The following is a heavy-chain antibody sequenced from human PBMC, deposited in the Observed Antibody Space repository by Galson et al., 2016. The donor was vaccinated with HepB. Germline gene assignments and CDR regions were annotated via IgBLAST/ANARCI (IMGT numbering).Heavy chain of an antibody. V-gene: IGHV3-48*01. CDR1: GFSFSTYN. CDR2: ICSSSSTI. Sequence: SLRLSCAASGFSFSTYNMNWVRQAPGKGLVWVSYICSSSSTIYYADSVQGCFTIPRDNAKNSMYLQMNSLRADDTAVYYCAGLLVPASSYYPYYGMDVWGQETTVTVSS. D-gene: IGHD2-2*01. J-gene: IGHJ6*02. CDR3: AGLLVPASSYYPYYGMDV.